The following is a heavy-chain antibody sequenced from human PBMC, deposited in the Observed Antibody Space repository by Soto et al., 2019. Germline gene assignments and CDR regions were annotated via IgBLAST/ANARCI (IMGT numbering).Heavy chain of an antibody. CDR1: GASINGGGYY. V-gene: IGHV4-31*03. J-gene: IGHJ6*02. Sequence: QVQLQESGPGLVKPSQTLSLTCTVSGASINGGGYYWSWIRQHPGKGLEWIGSIYYSGNTYYSPSLKSRVTISXATXKXRFSLRLPSVTAADTAVYYCARDPSYGDYSYYGMDVWGQGTTVTVSS. D-gene: IGHD4-17*01. CDR3: ARDPSYGDYSYYGMDV. CDR2: IYYSGNT.